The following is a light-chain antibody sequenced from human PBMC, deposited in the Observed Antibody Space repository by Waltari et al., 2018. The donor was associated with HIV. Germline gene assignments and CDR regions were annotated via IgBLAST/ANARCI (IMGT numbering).Light chain of an antibody. J-gene: IGKJ2*01. V-gene: IGKV1-33*01. CDR1: QDIGKY. Sequence: DIQVTQSPSSLSASVGDRVTITCQASQDIGKYLNWYQQKPGKVPKFMIYAASSLQPGVPSRFSGSGSGTYFTFAISSLQTEDVGTYYCQQYDTLYTFGQGT. CDR2: AAS. CDR3: QQYDTLYT.